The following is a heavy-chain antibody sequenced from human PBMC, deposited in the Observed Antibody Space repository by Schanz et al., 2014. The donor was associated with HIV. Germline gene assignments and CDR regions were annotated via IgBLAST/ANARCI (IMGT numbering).Heavy chain of an antibody. CDR3: AKPEYDSRGNSQSHFDS. CDR1: GFTFGDYA. Sequence: EVQLLDSGGGLLKPGRSLRLSCTASGFTFGDYAMSWFRQAPGKGLEWVSSISESGGRSYYADSVNGRFTISRDNSKNTLYLQMTTLRIDDTAVYYCAKPEYDSRGNSQSHFDSWGQGTLVTVSS. V-gene: IGHV3-23*01. D-gene: IGHD3-22*01. CDR2: ISESGGRS. J-gene: IGHJ4*02.